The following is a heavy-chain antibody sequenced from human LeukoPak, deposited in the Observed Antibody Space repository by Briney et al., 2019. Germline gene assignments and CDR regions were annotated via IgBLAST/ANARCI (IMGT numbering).Heavy chain of an antibody. CDR2: IKQDGGEK. J-gene: IGHJ4*02. Sequence: GGSLRLSCAASGFTFSSYWMSWVRQAPGKGLDWVANIKQDGGEKYYVDSVKGRSTISRDNAKNSLYLQMNSLKAEDTAVYYCGRFTRSGDSVYWGQGTLVTVSS. V-gene: IGHV3-7*04. D-gene: IGHD7-27*01. CDR1: GFTFSSYW. CDR3: GRFTRSGDSVY.